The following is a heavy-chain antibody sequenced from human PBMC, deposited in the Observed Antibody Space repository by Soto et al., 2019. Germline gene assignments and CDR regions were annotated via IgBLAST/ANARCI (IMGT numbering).Heavy chain of an antibody. CDR1: GGSITTKSDY. D-gene: IGHD3-10*01. CDR2: VYYTGGA. J-gene: IGHJ3*02. Sequence: QLQLQESGPGLVKPSETLPLTCTVSGGSITTKSDYWGWIRQPPGKGLEWIGNVYYTGGATYNPSLKSRVTISVDPSGNQFSLQLRSVTAADTAVYYCATNTSGGALDIWGKGTMVIVSS. CDR3: ATNTSGGALDI. V-gene: IGHV4-39*01.